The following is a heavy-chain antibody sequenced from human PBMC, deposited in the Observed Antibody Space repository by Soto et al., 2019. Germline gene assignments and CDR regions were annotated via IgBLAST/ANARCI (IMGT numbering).Heavy chain of an antibody. CDR2: ISYSETN. D-gene: IGHD3-16*01. Sequence: SETLSLTRTVSGASISNVTFYWAWIRQPPGKGLEWIATISYSETNYYNPSLQSRLTRYVDKSKNLLSLKLTSVTAADTAVYYCACPLGGYFDFWGQGTLVTVSS. CDR1: GASISNVTFY. V-gene: IGHV4-39*01. J-gene: IGHJ4*02. CDR3: ACPLGGYFDF.